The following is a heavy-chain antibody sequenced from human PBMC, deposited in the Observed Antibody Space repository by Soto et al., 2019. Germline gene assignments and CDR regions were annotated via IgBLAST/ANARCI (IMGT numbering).Heavy chain of an antibody. CDR2: IKQDGSEK. J-gene: IGHJ4*01. Sequence: GGSVRLSCAASGFTFSTYWMSWVRQAPGKGLEWVANIKQDGSEKYYVDSVRGRFTLSRDNAKNSLQLQMNSLRAEDTAIYFCARVAYGNGWIFDSWGQGTLVTVSS. V-gene: IGHV3-7*01. CDR1: GFTFSTYW. CDR3: ARVAYGNGWIFDS. D-gene: IGHD6-19*01.